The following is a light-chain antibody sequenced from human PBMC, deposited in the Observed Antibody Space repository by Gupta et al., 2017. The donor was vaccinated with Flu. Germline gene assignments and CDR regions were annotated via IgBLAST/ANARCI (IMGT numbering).Light chain of an antibody. CDR2: WAS. CDR1: QSVLYSSNNKNH. CDR3: QQYDSTPGYT. J-gene: IGKJ2*01. Sequence: DIVMTQSPDSLAVSLGERATINCKSSQSVLYSSNNKNHLAWYQQKPGQPPKLLIYWASTRESGVPDRFSGSGSGTDFTLTISSLQAEDVAVYYCQQYDSTPGYTFGQGTKLEIK. V-gene: IGKV4-1*01.